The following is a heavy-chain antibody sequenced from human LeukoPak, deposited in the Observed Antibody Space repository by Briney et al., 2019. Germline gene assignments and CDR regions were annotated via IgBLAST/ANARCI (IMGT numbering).Heavy chain of an antibody. D-gene: IGHD3-10*01. CDR1: GVSISSNLW. CDR2: IHHSGSI. V-gene: IGHV4-4*02. CDR3: ARGGDRSFDY. Sequence: TLSLTCAVSGVSISSNLWWTWVRQPPGKGLEWIAGIHHSGSINYNPSLKSRVTISVDKAKNQFSLNLNSVTAADTAVYYCARGGDRSFDYWGQGTLVTVSS. J-gene: IGHJ4*02.